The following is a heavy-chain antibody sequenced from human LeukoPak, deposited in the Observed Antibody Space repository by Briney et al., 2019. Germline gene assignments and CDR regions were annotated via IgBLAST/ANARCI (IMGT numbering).Heavy chain of an antibody. V-gene: IGHV4-34*01. CDR3: AGLVGRYSSGLYYYYFDY. CDR1: GGSFSG. J-gene: IGHJ4*02. Sequence: PSETLSLTCVVYGGSFSGWNWIRQPPGKGLEWIGEINHSGNTSYNPSLKSRVTISVDTSENQFSLKVSSVTAADTAVYYCAGLVGRYSSGLYYYYFDYWGQGTLVTVSS. D-gene: IGHD3-22*01. CDR2: INHSGNT.